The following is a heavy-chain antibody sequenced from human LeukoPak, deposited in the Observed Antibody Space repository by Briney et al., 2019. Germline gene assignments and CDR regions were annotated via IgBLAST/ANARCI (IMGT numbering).Heavy chain of an antibody. D-gene: IGHD6-13*01. Sequence: GGSLRLSCAASGFTFSSYGMHWVRQAPGKGLEWVAVIWYDGSNKYYADSVKGRFTISRDNSKNTLYLQMNSLRAEDTAVYYCARVPSGSSWYVVDYWGQGTLVTVSS. CDR1: GFTFSSYG. CDR2: IWYDGSNK. CDR3: ARVPSGSSWYVVDY. J-gene: IGHJ4*02. V-gene: IGHV3-33*01.